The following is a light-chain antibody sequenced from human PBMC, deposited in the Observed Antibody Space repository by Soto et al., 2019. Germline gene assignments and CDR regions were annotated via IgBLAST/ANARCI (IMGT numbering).Light chain of an antibody. V-gene: IGLV1-47*02. CDR3: ASWDDSLSGHWV. J-gene: IGLJ3*02. Sequence: VVTQPPSASGTPGQRVTISCSGSNSNIESNYVYWYQQFPGTAPKLLIYNNNLRPSGVPDRFSGSKSGTSASLAVSGLRSEDEADYYCASWDDSLSGHWVFGGGTKLTVL. CDR2: NNN. CDR1: NSNIESNY.